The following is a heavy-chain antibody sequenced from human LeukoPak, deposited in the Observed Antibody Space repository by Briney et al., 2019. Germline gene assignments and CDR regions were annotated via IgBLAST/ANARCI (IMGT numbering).Heavy chain of an antibody. D-gene: IGHD1-7*01. Sequence: GGSLRLSCAASGVLFSTNEKNWVRQAQPPGKERVAYISRSASTIYYADSVRGRFTISRDDAKNSLYLQMNTLRAEDTAVYYCARTPANLNYASDHWGQGTLVTVSS. CDR3: ARTPANLNYASDH. CDR1: GVLFSTNE. V-gene: IGHV3-48*03. CDR2: ISRSASTI. J-gene: IGHJ4*02.